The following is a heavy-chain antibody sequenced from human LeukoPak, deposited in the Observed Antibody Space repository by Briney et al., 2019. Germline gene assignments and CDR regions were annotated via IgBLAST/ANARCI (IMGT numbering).Heavy chain of an antibody. CDR2: IYHSGST. V-gene: IGHV4-38-2*01. D-gene: IGHD2-2*01. CDR3: ARLAWKIVCSSTSCYQGGFDP. Sequence: SETLSLTCAVSGYSISSGYYWGWIRQPPGKGLEWIGSIYHSGSTYYNPSLKSRVPLSADPSKNPFSLKLSSVTAADTAVYYCARLAWKIVCSSTSCYQGGFDPWGQGTLVTVSS. CDR1: GYSISSGYY. J-gene: IGHJ5*02.